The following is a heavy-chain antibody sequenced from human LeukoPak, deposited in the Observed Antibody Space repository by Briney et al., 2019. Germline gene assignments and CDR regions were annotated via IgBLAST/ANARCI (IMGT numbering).Heavy chain of an antibody. J-gene: IGHJ4*02. CDR2: ISGSGGTT. D-gene: IGHD3-22*01. Sequence: GGSLRRSCAASGFTFSTYVVNWVRQAPGKGLEWVSTISGSGGTTYYADSVKGRFTISRDNSKNTLYLQMSSLRAEDTAVYYCAKDRGRYYDSSGYYWGYYFDSWGQGILVTVST. CDR3: AKDRGRYYDSSGYYWGYYFDS. CDR1: GFTFSTYV. V-gene: IGHV3-23*01.